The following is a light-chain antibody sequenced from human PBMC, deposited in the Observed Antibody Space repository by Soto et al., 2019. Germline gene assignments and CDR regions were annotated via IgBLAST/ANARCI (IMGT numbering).Light chain of an antibody. Sequence: IVMTQSPPTLSVSPWERATLSFRASQSISRNLAWFQQKPGQAPTLLIFGASTRAGGIPARFSGSGSGTEFTLTISSLQSEDFAIYYCQQYNNWPRKFGQGTKVDIK. CDR3: QQYNNWPRK. CDR2: GAS. J-gene: IGKJ1*01. V-gene: IGKV3-15*01. CDR1: QSISRN.